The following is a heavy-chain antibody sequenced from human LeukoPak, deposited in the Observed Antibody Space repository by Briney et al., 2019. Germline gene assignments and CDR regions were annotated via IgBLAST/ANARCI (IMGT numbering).Heavy chain of an antibody. CDR3: ARGIGQGIADFDY. CDR2: IYYSGST. CDR1: GGSISRYY. J-gene: IGHJ4*02. V-gene: IGHV4-59*01. Sequence: SETLCLTCADPGGSISRYYWSWIRQPPGKGLEWVGYIYYSGSTNYTPALKSRDTIPVDTSKNQFSLKLSSVTAANTAVYYCARGIGQGIADFDYWGQGTLVTVSS. D-gene: IGHD6-13*01.